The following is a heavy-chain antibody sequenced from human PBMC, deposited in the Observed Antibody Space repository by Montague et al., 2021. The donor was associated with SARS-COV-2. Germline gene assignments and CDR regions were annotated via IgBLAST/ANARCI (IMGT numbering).Heavy chain of an antibody. V-gene: IGHV3-66*01. CDR3: ARDVVVVAATGVHYYYYGMDV. CDR2: IYSGGST. CDR1: GFTVSSNY. Sequence: SLRLSCAASGFTVSSNYMSWVRQAPGKGLEWVSVIYSGGSTYYADSVKGRFTISSDNSKNTLYLQLNSLRAEDTAVYYCARDVVVVAATGVHYYYYGMDVWGQGTTVTVSS. D-gene: IGHD2-15*01. J-gene: IGHJ6*02.